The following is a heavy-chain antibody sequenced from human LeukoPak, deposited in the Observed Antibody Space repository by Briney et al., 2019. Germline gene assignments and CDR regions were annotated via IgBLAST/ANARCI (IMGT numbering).Heavy chain of an antibody. CDR3: ARGWSSSTSRPTDY. D-gene: IGHD2-2*01. V-gene: IGHV3-21*01. CDR2: ISSSSSYI. J-gene: IGHJ4*02. Sequence: GGSLRLSCAASGFTFSSYSMNWVRQAPGKGLDWVSSISSSSSYIYYADSVKGRFTISRDNAKNSLYLQMNSLRAEDTAVYYCARGWSSSTSRPTDYWGQGTLVTGSS. CDR1: GFTFSSYS.